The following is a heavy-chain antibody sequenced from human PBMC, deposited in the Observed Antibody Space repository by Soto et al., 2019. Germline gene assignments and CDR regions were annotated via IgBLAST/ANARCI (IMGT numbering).Heavy chain of an antibody. CDR2: IYYSGST. D-gene: IGHD6-13*01. CDR1: GGSISSSSYY. J-gene: IGHJ6*02. CDR3: ARHAQGYSSSWFGDYYYGMDV. V-gene: IGHV4-39*01. Sequence: QLQLQESGPGLVKPSETLSLTCTVSGGSISSSSYYWGWIRQPPGKGLEWIGSIYYSGSTYYNPSLKSRVTISVDTSTNQFSLKLSSVTAADTAVYYCARHAQGYSSSWFGDYYYGMDVWGQGTTVTVSS.